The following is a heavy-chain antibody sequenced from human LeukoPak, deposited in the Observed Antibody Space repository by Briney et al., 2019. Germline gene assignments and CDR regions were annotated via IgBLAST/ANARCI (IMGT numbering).Heavy chain of an antibody. V-gene: IGHV4-39*07. D-gene: IGHD3-10*01. CDR2: IYYSGST. J-gene: IGHJ5*02. Sequence: KPSETLSLTCTVSGGSISSSSYYWGWIRQPPGEGLEWIGSIYYSGSTYYNPSLKSRVTISVDTSKNQFSLKLSSVTAADTAVYYCARDSAPGWFDPWGQGTLVTVSS. CDR1: GGSISSSSYY. CDR3: ARDSAPGWFDP.